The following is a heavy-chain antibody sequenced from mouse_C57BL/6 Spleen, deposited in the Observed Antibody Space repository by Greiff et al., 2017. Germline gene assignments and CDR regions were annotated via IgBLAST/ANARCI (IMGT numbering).Heavy chain of an antibody. J-gene: IGHJ3*01. Sequence: VQVVESGPELVKPGASVKLSCKASGYTFTSYDINWVKQRPGQGLEWIGWIYPRDGSTKYNEKFKGKATLTVDTSSSTAYMELHSLTSEDSAVYFCASGSSSWFAYWGQGTLVTVSA. V-gene: IGHV1-85*01. CDR1: GYTFTSYD. CDR3: ASGSSSWFAY. D-gene: IGHD1-1*01. CDR2: IYPRDGST.